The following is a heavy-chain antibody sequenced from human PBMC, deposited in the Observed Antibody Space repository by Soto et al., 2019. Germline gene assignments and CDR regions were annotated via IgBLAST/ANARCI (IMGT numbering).Heavy chain of an antibody. Sequence: QTLSLTCAITGDSVSSNSAGWSWVRQSPSRGLEWLGRTYYRSKWYYEYAVSVRGRITINPDTSKNQYSLQLNSVTPEDTAVYFCARGEQYSGRIFDYWGQGTLVTVSS. CDR1: GDSVSSNSAG. CDR3: ARGEQYSGRIFDY. J-gene: IGHJ4*01. V-gene: IGHV6-1*01. D-gene: IGHD1-26*01. CDR2: TYYRSKWYY.